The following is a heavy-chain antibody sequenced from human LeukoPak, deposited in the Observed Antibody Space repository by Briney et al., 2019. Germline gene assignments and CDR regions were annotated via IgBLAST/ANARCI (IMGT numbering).Heavy chain of an antibody. CDR2: IRYDGSNK. V-gene: IGHV3-30*02. D-gene: IGHD2-15*01. CDR1: GFTFSSYG. Sequence: GGSLRLSCAASGFTFSSYGMHWVRQAPGKGLGWVAFIRYDGSNKYYADSVKGRFTISRDNSKNTLYLQMNSLRAEDTAVYYCAKDQEEYCSGGSCYSIDCWGQGTLVTVSS. CDR3: AKDQEEYCSGGSCYSIDC. J-gene: IGHJ4*02.